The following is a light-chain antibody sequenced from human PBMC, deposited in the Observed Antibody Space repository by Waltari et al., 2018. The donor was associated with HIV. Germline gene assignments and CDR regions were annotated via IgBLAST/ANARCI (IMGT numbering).Light chain of an antibody. CDR2: EDD. J-gene: IGLJ3*02. V-gene: IGLV6-57*02. CDR3: QTYDSGKQWV. CDR1: SGSLARNP. Sequence: NFMLTQPHSVSESPGKTVSIPCTASSGSLARNPFQCYQPRPGGAPTTVIYEDDQRPSGVPDRFSGSIDTSSNSASLSISGVKTEDEADYYCQTYDSGKQWVFGGGTKLTVL.